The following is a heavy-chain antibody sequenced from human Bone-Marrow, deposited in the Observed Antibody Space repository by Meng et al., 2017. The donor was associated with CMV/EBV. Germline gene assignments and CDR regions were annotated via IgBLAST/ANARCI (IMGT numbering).Heavy chain of an antibody. CDR3: ASGQVYYDFWSGYNYGMDG. D-gene: IGHD3-3*01. CDR2: ISSSSSYI. J-gene: IGHJ6*02. V-gene: IGHV3-21*01. Sequence: GESLKISCAASGFTFSSYSMNWVRQAPGKGLEWVSSISSSSSYIYYADSVKGRFTISRDNAKNSLYLQMNSLRAEDTAVYYCASGQVYYDFWSGYNYGMDGWGQGTTVTVSS. CDR1: GFTFSSYS.